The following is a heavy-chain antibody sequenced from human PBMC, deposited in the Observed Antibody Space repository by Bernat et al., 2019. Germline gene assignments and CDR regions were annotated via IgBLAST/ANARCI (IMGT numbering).Heavy chain of an antibody. J-gene: IGHJ5*02. D-gene: IGHD6-19*01. CDR1: GFTFSSYG. CDR2: IWYDGSNK. CDR3: ATVRGYGSSAWHAES. V-gene: IGHV3-33*01. Sequence: QVQLVESGGGVVQPGRSLRLSCAASGFTFSSYGMHWVRQAPGKGLEWVAVIWYDGSNKYYADSVKGRFTISRDNSKNTLYLQMTSLRADDTAVYFCATVRGYGSSAWHAESWGRGTPVTVSS.